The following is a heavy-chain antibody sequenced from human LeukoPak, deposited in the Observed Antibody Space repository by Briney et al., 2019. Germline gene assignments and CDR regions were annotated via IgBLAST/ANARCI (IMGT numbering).Heavy chain of an antibody. CDR2: ISSSGSSI. Sequence: GGSLRLSCVASGFTFSSYEMNWVRQALGKRLEWLPYISSSGSSIYYADSVKGRFTISRDNAKNSLYLQMNRLRAEDTAVYYCARESYYDFWSGYYTGANYFDHWGQGTLVTVSS. J-gene: IGHJ4*02. CDR3: ARESYYDFWSGYYTGANYFDH. CDR1: GFTFSSYE. D-gene: IGHD3-3*01. V-gene: IGHV3-48*03.